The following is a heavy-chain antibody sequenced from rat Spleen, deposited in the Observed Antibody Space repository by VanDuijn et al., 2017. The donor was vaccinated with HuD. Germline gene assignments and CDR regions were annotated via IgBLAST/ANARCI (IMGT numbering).Heavy chain of an antibody. CDR2: ISPSGGNT. J-gene: IGHJ2*01. Sequence: EVQLGESGGGLVQPGRSMKLSCAASGFTFSSFSMAWVRQAPTKGLEWVADISPSGGNTNYRDSVKGRFTISRDDAKSTLYLQMNSLRSEDTATYFCTRDGGAYGDYFDYWGQGVMVTVSS. CDR3: TRDGGAYGDYFDY. V-gene: IGHV5-46*01. D-gene: IGHD1-11*01. CDR1: GFTFSSFS.